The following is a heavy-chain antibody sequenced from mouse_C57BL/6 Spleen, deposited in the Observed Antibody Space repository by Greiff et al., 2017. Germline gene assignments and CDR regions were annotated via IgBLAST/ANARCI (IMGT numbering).Heavy chain of an antibody. Sequence: QVQLQQSGAELMKPGASVKLSCKATGYTFTGYWIGWVKQRPGHGLEWIGEILPGSGSTTSNEKFKGKATFTADTASNTAYMQLSSLTTEDSAIYYCARTGTPDYWGQGTSLTVSS. CDR2: ILPGSGST. D-gene: IGHD4-1*01. V-gene: IGHV1-9*01. CDR3: ARTGTPDY. J-gene: IGHJ2*02. CDR1: GYTFTGYW.